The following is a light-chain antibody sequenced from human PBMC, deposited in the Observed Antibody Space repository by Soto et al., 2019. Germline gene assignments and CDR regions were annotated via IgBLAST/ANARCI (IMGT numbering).Light chain of an antibody. Sequence: QSALTQPASVSGSPGQSITISCTGTSSDVGAYNYVSWYQQHPGKAPKFLIYDVSNRPSGVSNRFSGSKSGNTASLTISGLQAEDEADYYCSSYTTSNTVVFGGGTKLTV. CDR1: SSDVGAYNY. J-gene: IGLJ3*02. CDR2: DVS. V-gene: IGLV2-14*03. CDR3: SSYTTSNTVV.